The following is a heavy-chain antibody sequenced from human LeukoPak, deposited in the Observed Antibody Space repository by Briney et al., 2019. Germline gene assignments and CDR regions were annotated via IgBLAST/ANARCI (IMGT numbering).Heavy chain of an antibody. V-gene: IGHV3-23*01. CDR3: ARENYYDSSEYYFDY. Sequence: TGGSLRLSSVASGFTFSTYAMGWVRQVPRKGLEWGSSVSESGGSTYYADSVKGRFTIYRDNSKNTLYLTMNSLRAEDTAVYYCARENYYDSSEYYFDYWGQGTLVTVSS. D-gene: IGHD3-22*01. J-gene: IGHJ4*02. CDR1: GFTFSTYA. CDR2: VSESGGST.